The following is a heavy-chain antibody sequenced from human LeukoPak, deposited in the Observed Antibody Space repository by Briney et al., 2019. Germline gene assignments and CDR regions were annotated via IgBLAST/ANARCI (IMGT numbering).Heavy chain of an antibody. V-gene: IGHV3-30*02. J-gene: IGHJ4*02. Sequence: GGSLRLSCAASGFTFSSYGMHWVRQAPGKGLEWVAFIRYDGSNKYYADSVKGRFTISRDNSKNTLYLQMNRLRVEDTAVYYCAKGFNLWGSLSLFDYWGQGTLVTVSS. D-gene: IGHD3-16*01. CDR3: AKGFNLWGSLSLFDY. CDR1: GFTFSSYG. CDR2: IRYDGSNK.